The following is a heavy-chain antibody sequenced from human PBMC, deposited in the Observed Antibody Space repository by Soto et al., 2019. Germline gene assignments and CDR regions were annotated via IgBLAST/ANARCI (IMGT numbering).Heavy chain of an antibody. J-gene: IGHJ4*02. CDR1: GCSISEYF. CDR2: IYYLGST. CDR3: ARDGYDGAGSPYPAY. D-gene: IGHD3-10*01. V-gene: IGHV4-59*01. Sequence: PSETLSLPCSVSGCSISEYFWSWIRQSPGKGLEWIGYIYYLGSTDYNPSLKGRVTISVDTSKRQFSLRLTSVTAADTAVYYCARDGYDGAGSPYPAYWGPGTQGTVSS.